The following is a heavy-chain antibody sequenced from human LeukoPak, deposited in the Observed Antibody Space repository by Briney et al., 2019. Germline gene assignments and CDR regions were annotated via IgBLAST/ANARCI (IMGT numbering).Heavy chain of an antibody. V-gene: IGHV3-23*01. CDR1: GFTFSSYA. J-gene: IGHJ4*02. CDR2: ISASSDST. CDR3: AKIPSPLNYYDSSGYWVN. Sequence: GGSLRLSCAASGFTFSSYAMSWVRQAPGKGLEWVSAISASSDSTYYADSVKGRFTVSRDNSKNTLYLQMNSLRAEDTAVYYCAKIPSPLNYYDSSGYWVNWGQGTLVTVSS. D-gene: IGHD3-22*01.